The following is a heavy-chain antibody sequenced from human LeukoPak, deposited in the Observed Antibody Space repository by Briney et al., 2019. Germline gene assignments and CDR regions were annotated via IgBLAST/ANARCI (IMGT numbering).Heavy chain of an antibody. CDR1: GDSIISGNYY. V-gene: IGHV4-61*02. J-gene: IGHJ5*02. Sequence: SETLSLTCSVSGDSIISGNYYWSWVRQTAGKGLEWIGRVYASGSTVYNPSLKSRVTISVDTSKNQFSLKLSSVTAADTAVYYCARDLGADYGDYVFDPWGQGTLVIVSS. CDR2: VYASGST. D-gene: IGHD4-17*01. CDR3: ARDLGADYGDYVFDP.